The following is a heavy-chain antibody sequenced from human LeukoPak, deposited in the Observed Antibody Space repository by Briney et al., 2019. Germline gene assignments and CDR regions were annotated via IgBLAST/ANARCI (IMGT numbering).Heavy chain of an antibody. CDR2: ISSTSSSK. CDR3: ARELADSGGAFDI. V-gene: IGHV3-21*01. D-gene: IGHD1-26*01. CDR1: GFRFSTSS. J-gene: IGHJ3*02. Sequence: GGSLRLSCAASGFRFSTSSFSWVRQAPGKGLEWVSCISSTSSSKYYGDSVKGRFTISRDNAKNSLYLQMNTLRAEDTAVYYCARELADSGGAFDIWGQGTMVTVSS.